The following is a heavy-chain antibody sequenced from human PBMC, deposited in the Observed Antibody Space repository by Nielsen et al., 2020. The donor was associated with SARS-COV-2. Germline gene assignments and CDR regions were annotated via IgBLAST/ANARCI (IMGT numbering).Heavy chain of an antibody. Sequence: GESLKISCAASGFTFSNPWMNWVRQAPGKGLEWVAMIWRGGNYKFYPDSVRGRFTISRDDSKNLVSLQMESLRVEDTALYYCTRDPPDSGWALDYWGQGIPVTVSS. V-gene: IGHV3-33*04. CDR2: IWRGGNYK. CDR3: TRDPPDSGWALDY. D-gene: IGHD6-19*01. J-gene: IGHJ4*02. CDR1: GFTFSNPW.